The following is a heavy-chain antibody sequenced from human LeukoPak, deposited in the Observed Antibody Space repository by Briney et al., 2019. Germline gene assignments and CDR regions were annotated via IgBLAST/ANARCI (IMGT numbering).Heavy chain of an antibody. CDR2: INHSGST. V-gene: IGHV4-34*01. CDR3: ASRRGYTAMDV. J-gene: IGHJ6*04. Sequence: ETLSLTCAVYGGSFSGYYWSWIRQPPGKGLEWIGEINHSGSTNYNPSLKSRVTISVDTSKNQFSLKLSSVTAAETAVYYCASRRGYTAMDVWGKGTTVTVSS. D-gene: IGHD5-18*01. CDR1: GGSFSGYY.